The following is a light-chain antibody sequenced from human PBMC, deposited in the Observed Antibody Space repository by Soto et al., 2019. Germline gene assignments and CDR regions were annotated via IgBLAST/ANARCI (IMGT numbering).Light chain of an antibody. CDR3: QQTYSSPRT. V-gene: IGKV1-39*01. CDR2: AAS. CDR1: QSIRRS. J-gene: IGKJ1*01. Sequence: DIQMTQSPSSLFASVADSVTITCRASQSIRRSLNWYQQKPGKAPNLLIYAASSLQTGVPSRFTGSGSGTDFTLTISNLQPEEFAVYYCQQTYSSPRTVGKGTKVDIK.